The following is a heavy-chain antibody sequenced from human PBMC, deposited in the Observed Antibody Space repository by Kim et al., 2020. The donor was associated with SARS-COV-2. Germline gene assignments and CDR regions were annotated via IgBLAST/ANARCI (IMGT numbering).Heavy chain of an antibody. CDR2: T. D-gene: IGHD2-2*01. J-gene: IGHJ4*02. Sequence: TGYAQKFQGRVTMTRNTSISTAYMELSSLRSEDTAVYYCARGLGSTGGVYWGQGTLVTVSS. CDR3: ARGLGSTGGVY. V-gene: IGHV1-8*01.